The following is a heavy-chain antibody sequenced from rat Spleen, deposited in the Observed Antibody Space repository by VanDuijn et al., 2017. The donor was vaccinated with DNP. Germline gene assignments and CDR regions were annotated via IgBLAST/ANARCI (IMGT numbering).Heavy chain of an antibody. Sequence: EVQLVESGGGLVRPGGSLKLSCVASGFTFSDHYMAWVRQAPTKGLEWVAAITYDGDSTYYRDSVKGRFTLSRDKAKSSLYLQMDSLRSEDTATYYCATHDYTYWGQGTLVTVSS. CDR2: ITYDGDST. CDR3: ATHDYTY. V-gene: IGHV5-20*01. D-gene: IGHD1-7*01. J-gene: IGHJ3*01. CDR1: GFTFSDHY.